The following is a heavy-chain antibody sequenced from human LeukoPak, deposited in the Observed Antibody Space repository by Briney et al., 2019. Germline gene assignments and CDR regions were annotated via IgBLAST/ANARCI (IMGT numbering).Heavy chain of an antibody. CDR3: ARDRPPANWFDP. CDR2: INPSGGST. J-gene: IGHJ5*02. V-gene: IGHV1-46*01. CDR1: GYTFSSYY. Sequence: ASVKVSCKASGYTFSSYYMHWVRQAPGQGLEWMGIINPSGGSTSYAQKFQGRVTMTRDTSTSTVYMELSSLRSEDTAVYYCARDRPPANWFDPWGQGTLVTVSS.